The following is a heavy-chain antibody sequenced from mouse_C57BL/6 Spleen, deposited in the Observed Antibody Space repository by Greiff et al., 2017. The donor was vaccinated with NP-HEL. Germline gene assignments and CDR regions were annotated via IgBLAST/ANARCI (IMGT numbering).Heavy chain of an antibody. D-gene: IGHD3-2*02. CDR1: GFTFSDYG. Sequence: EVKLMESGGGLVKPGGSLKLSCAASGFTFSDYGMHWVRQAPEKGLEWVAYISSGSSTIYYADTVKGRFTISRDNAKNTLFLQMTSLRSEDTAMYYCARQLRLLYCDYWGQGTTLTVSS. CDR3: ARQLRLLYCDY. CDR2: ISSGSSTI. V-gene: IGHV5-17*01. J-gene: IGHJ2*01.